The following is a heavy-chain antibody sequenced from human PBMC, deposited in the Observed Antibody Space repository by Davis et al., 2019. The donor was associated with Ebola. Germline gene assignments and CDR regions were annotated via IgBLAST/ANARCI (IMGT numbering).Heavy chain of an antibody. CDR1: GGTFSSYA. D-gene: IGHD6-19*01. J-gene: IGHJ5*02. CDR3: ARGKTVAGTRGLSRFDP. CDR2: IIPIFGTA. V-gene: IGHV1-69*05. Sequence: SVKVSCKASGGTFSSYAISWVRQAPGQGLEWMGGIIPIFGTANYAQKFRDRVTITRDTSASTSYMELSSLRSEDTAVFYCARGKTVAGTRGLSRFDPWGPGTLVTVSS.